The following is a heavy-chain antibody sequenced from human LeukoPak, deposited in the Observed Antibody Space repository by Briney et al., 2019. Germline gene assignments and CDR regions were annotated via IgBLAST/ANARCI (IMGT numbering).Heavy chain of an antibody. J-gene: IGHJ4*02. D-gene: IGHD3-16*01. CDR3: ARGDDESLDH. Sequence: GGSLRLSCAASGLVFSSYWMHWARHAPGKGLVWVSRIYTDGSYTNYADSVKGRFTIYRDNAKNTLTLHINSLRAEDRDVYYFARGDDESLDHWGQGTLVTVSS. V-gene: IGHV3-74*01. CDR1: GLVFSSYW. CDR2: IYTDGSYT.